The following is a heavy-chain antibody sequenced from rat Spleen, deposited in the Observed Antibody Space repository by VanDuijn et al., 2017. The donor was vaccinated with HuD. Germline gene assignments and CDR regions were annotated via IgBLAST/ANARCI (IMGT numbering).Heavy chain of an antibody. Sequence: EVQLVESGGKLVQPGNSLKLSCAASGFTFSDYAMAWVRQSPKKGLEWVATILYDGSSTYYPDSVKGRFTISRDNAKSTLFLQMNSLKSEDTATYYCARSTYDYFDYWGQGVMVTVSS. J-gene: IGHJ2*01. V-gene: IGHV5-17*01. CDR2: ILYDGSST. CDR1: GFTFSDYA. D-gene: IGHD2-1*01. CDR3: ARSTYDYFDY.